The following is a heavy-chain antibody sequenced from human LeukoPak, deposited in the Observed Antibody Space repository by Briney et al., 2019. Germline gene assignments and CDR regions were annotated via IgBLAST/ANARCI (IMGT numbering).Heavy chain of an antibody. CDR3: AKDRGGGSPAFDI. CDR1: GFTFSSYV. CDR2: ISASGGGA. J-gene: IGHJ3*02. Sequence: PGGSLRLSCAASGFTFSSYVMSWVRQAPGKGLEWVSTISASGGGAYYADSVKGRFTISRDNSKITLYQQMNSLRVEDTAIYFCAKDRGGGSPAFDIWGQGTLVTVSS. D-gene: IGHD3-10*01. V-gene: IGHV3-23*01.